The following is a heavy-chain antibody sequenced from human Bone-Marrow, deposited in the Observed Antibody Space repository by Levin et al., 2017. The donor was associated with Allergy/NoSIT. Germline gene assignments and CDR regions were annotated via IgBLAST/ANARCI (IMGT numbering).Heavy chain of an antibody. Sequence: GGSLRLSCAASGFIFDDYAMHWVRQAPGKGLEWVSSISWNSGTIVYADSVKGRFTISRDNARNSLFLQVNSLRGEDTGFYYCAKDLGTRSIAYYFDHWGRGTLVTVSS. J-gene: IGHJ4*02. V-gene: IGHV3-9*01. CDR3: AKDLGTRSIAYYFDH. CDR2: ISWNSGTI. D-gene: IGHD3-16*01. CDR1: GFIFDDYA.